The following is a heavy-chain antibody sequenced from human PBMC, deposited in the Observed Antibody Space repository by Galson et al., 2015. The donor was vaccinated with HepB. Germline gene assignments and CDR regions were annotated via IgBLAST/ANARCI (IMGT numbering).Heavy chain of an antibody. CDR1: GGSFSGYY. CDR3: ARSGRGIAARTRWNWFDP. J-gene: IGHJ5*02. CDR2: INHSGST. Sequence: ETLSLTCAVYGGSFSGYYWSWIRQPPGKGLEWIGEINHSGSTNYNPSLKSRVTISVDTSKNQFSLKLSSVTAADTAVYYCARSGRGIAARTRWNWFDPWGQGTLVTVSS. V-gene: IGHV4-34*01. D-gene: IGHD6-6*01.